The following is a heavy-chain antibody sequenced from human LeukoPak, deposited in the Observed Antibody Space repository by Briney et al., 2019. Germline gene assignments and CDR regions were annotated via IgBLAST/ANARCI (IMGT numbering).Heavy chain of an antibody. D-gene: IGHD2-2*01. CDR1: GFSISSSSYY. CDR2: IYYSGST. V-gene: IGHV4-39*07. Sequence: SETLSLTCTVSGFSISSSSYYWGWIRQPPGKGLEWIGSIYYSGSTYYNPSLKSRVTISVETSKIQFSLKLSSVTAADSAVYYCARDSCSSTSCRRKFDNWGQGTLVTVSS. J-gene: IGHJ4*02. CDR3: ARDSCSSTSCRRKFDN.